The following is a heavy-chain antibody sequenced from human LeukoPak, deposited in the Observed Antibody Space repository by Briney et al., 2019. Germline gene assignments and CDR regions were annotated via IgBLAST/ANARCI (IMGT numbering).Heavy chain of an antibody. D-gene: IGHD3-16*01. CDR3: ARQGDDY. CDR1: GFTFSSYA. Sequence: GGSLRLSCAASGFTFSSYAMHWVRQAPGKGLEWVAVISYDGSNKYYADSVKGRFTISRDNSKNSLYLQMNSLRAEDTAVYYCARQGDDYWGHGTLVTVSS. CDR2: ISYDGSNK. J-gene: IGHJ4*01. V-gene: IGHV3-30*04.